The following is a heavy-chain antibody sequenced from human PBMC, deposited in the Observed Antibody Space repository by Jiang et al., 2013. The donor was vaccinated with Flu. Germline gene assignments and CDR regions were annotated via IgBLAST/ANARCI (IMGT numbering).Heavy chain of an antibody. CDR3: ARVADGGYYYYGMDV. CDR1: GFTFSSYA. J-gene: IGHJ6*04. V-gene: IGHV3-30*01. D-gene: IGHD2-15*01. CDR2: ISYDGSNK. Sequence: VESGGGVVQPGRSLRLSCAASGFTFSSYAMHWVRQAPGKGLEWVAVISYDGSNKYYADSVKGRFTISRDNSKNTLYLQMNSLRAEDTAVYYCARVADGGYYYYGMDVWGKGTTVTVSS.